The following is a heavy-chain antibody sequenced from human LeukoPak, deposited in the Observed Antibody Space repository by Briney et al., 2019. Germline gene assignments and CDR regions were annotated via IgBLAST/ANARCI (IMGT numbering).Heavy chain of an antibody. V-gene: IGHV3-21*01. CDR1: GFTFSSYG. CDR3: ARDHPAVAGGFDY. D-gene: IGHD6-19*01. Sequence: GGSLRLSCAASGFTFSSYGMSWVRQAPGKGLEWVSSISSSSSYIYYADSVKGRFTVSRDNAKNSLYLQMNSLRAEDTAVYYCARDHPAVAGGFDYWGQGTLVTVSS. J-gene: IGHJ4*02. CDR2: ISSSSSYI.